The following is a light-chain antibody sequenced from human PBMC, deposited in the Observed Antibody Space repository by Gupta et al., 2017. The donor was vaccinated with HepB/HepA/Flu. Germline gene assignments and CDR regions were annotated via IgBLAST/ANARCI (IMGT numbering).Light chain of an antibody. CDR1: QGISSY. V-gene: IGKV1-8*01. CDR3: QQYYSYPPGT. Sequence: AIRMTQSPSSFSASTGDRVTITCRASQGISSYLAWYQQKPGKAPKLLIYAASTWQSGVPSRFSGSGYGTDFTLTISCLQSEDFAAYYCQQYYSYPPGTFGPGTKVDIK. CDR2: AAS. J-gene: IGKJ3*01.